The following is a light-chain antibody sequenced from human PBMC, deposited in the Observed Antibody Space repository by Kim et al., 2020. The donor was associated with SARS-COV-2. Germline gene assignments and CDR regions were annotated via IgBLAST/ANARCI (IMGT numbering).Light chain of an antibody. CDR2: GAS. CDR1: QSVSSF. CDR3: QHRSP. V-gene: IGKV3-11*01. Sequence: EIVLTQPPATLSLSPGERATLSCRASQSVSSFLAWYQQKPGQAPRLLIYGASTRAIGIPARFSGSGSGTDFTLTISSPEPEDFAVYYCQHRSPFGQGTRLEIK. J-gene: IGKJ5*01.